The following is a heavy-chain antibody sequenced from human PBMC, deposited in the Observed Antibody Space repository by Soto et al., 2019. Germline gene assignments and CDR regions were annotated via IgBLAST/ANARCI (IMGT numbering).Heavy chain of an antibody. V-gene: IGHV3-7*05. CDR2: VNKDGSGR. CDR3: VRNEA. CDR1: GFMFSNYW. Sequence: GGSLILSCETSGFMFSNYWLNCVRQAPGRGLEWVANVNKDGSGRDYVDPVKGRFTISRDNVKNSLFLQMNSLRAEDTAVYYCVRNEAWGQGTLVTVSS. J-gene: IGHJ5*02.